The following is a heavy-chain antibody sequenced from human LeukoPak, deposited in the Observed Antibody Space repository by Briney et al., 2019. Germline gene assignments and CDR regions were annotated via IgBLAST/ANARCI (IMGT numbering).Heavy chain of an antibody. CDR1: GFTFSTYS. Sequence: GSLRLSCAVSGFTFSTYSMSWVRQAPGKGLEWISYISGGSGTIYYADSVKGRFTISRDNARKSLDLQLNSLRAEDTAVYFCARVTVGATADYFDSWGQGTLVTVSS. CDR3: ARVTVGATADYFDS. V-gene: IGHV3-48*01. D-gene: IGHD1-26*01. J-gene: IGHJ4*02. CDR2: ISGGSGTI.